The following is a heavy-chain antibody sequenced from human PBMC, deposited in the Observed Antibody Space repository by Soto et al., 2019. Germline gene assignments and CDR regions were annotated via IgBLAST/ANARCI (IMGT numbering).Heavy chain of an antibody. CDR2: INHSGST. V-gene: IGHV4-34*01. CDR1: GGSFSGYY. D-gene: IGHD2-2*01. CDR3: ARLAAGEGYCSSTSCFSPYFDY. Sequence: SETLSLTCAVYGGSFSGYYWSWIRQPPGKGLEWIGEINHSGSTNYNPSLKSRVTISVDTSKNQFSLKLSSVTAADTAVYYCARLAAGEGYCSSTSCFSPYFDYWGQGTLVTVSS. J-gene: IGHJ4*02.